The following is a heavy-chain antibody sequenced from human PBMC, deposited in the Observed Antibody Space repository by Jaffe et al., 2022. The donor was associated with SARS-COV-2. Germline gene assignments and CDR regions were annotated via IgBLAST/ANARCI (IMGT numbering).Heavy chain of an antibody. V-gene: IGHV3-23*01. CDR2: ISGSGGST. CDR1: GFTFSSYA. J-gene: IGHJ4*02. Sequence: EVQLLESGGGLVQPGGSLRLSCAASGFTFSSYAMSWVRQAPGKGLEWVSAISGSGGSTYYADSVKGRFTISRDNSKNTLYLQMNSLRAEDTAVYYCAKGVAEDSSGYYRGPFDYWGQGTLVTVSS. D-gene: IGHD3-22*01. CDR3: AKGVAEDSSGYYRGPFDY.